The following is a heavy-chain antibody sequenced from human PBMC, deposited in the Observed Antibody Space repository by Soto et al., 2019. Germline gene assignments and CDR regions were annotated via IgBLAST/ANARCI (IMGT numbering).Heavy chain of an antibody. CDR3: ATFNGGHHADLSVPSDY. CDR2: IDPSDSYT. D-gene: IGHD2-2*01. V-gene: IGHV5-10-1*01. Sequence: GESLKISCKGSGYSFTSYWISWVRQMPGKGLEWMGRIDPSDSYTNYSPSFQGHVTISADKSISTAYMELSSLRSEDTAVYYCATFNGGHHADLSVPSDYWGQGTLVTVSS. J-gene: IGHJ4*02. CDR1: GYSFTSYW.